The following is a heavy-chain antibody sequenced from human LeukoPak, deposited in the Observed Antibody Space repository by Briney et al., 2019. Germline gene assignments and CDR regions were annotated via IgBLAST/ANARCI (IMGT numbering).Heavy chain of an antibody. CDR3: ARHGILYYFDY. V-gene: IGHV4-59*08. CDR2: IYYSGST. D-gene: IGHD2/OR15-2a*01. Sequence: SETLSLTCTVSGGSISSYYWSWIRQPPGKGLEWIGYIYYSGSTNYNPSLKSRVTISVDTSKNQFSLKLSSVTAADTAVYYRARHGILYYFDYWGQGTLVTVSS. CDR1: GGSISSYY. J-gene: IGHJ4*02.